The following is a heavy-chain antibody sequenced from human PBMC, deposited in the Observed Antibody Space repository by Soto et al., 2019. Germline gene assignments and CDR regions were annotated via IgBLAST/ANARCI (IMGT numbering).Heavy chain of an antibody. D-gene: IGHD2-15*01. CDR1: GYTFTDYF. J-gene: IGHJ3*02. CDR3: ARDPGSYGYCSGGSCRWMGAFDI. V-gene: IGHV1-2*04. Sequence: ASVKVYCKASGYTFTDYFLHWVRQAPGQGLEWMGWVNPNSGGTSYAQKFKDWVTMTRDTSINTAYMELRRLRAEDTAVYYCARDPGSYGYCSGGSCRWMGAFDIWGQGTMVTVSS. CDR2: VNPNSGGT.